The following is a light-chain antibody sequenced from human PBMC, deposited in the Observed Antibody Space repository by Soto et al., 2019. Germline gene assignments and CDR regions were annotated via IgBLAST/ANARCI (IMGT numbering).Light chain of an antibody. Sequence: DIQMTQSPSSLSASVGDRVTITCRASQSVSTYLNWYQEKPGKAPKFLIYDASNLQSGVPSRFSGSGSGTAFTLTISSLQPEDFATYYFQQSYTTPRTFGPGTKVDIK. J-gene: IGKJ3*01. V-gene: IGKV1-39*01. CDR1: QSVSTY. CDR2: DAS. CDR3: QQSYTTPRT.